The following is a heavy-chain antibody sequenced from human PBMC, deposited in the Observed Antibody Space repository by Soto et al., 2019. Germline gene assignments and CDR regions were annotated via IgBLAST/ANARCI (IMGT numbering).Heavy chain of an antibody. CDR3: ERDLYYGMDL. V-gene: IGHV4-59*01. CDR2: IYYSGST. CDR1: GGSISSYY. Sequence: SETLSLTCTVSGGSISSYYWSWIRQPPGKGLEWIGYIYYSGSTNYNPSLKSRVTISVDTSKNQFSLKLSSVTAADTAVYYCERDLYYGMDLWGQGTTVTVSS. J-gene: IGHJ6*02.